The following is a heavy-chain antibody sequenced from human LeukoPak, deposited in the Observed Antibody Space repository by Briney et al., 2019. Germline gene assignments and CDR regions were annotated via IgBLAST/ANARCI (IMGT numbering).Heavy chain of an antibody. J-gene: IGHJ5*02. Sequence: GASVKVSCKASGYTFTSYGISWVRQAPGQGLEWMGWISAYNGNTNYAQKLQGRVTMTTDTSTSTAYMELRSLRSDDTAVYYYARGSGCSGGSCYSHWFDPWGQGTLVTVSS. V-gene: IGHV1-18*01. CDR3: ARGSGCSGGSCYSHWFDP. CDR2: ISAYNGNT. D-gene: IGHD2-15*01. CDR1: GYTFTSYG.